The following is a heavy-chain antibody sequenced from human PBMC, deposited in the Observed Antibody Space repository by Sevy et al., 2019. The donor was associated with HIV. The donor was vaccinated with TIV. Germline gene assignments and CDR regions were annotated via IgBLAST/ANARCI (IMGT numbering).Heavy chain of an antibody. CDR2: ISSSGSTI. CDR3: ARNLLIADRSPYYYYGMDV. Sequence: GGSLRLSCAASGFTFSDYYMSWIRQAPGKGLEWVSYISSSGSTIYYADSVKGRFTISRDNAKNSLYLQMNSLRAEDTAVYYCARNLLIADRSPYYYYGMDVWGQGTTVTVSS. V-gene: IGHV3-11*01. CDR1: GFTFSDYY. J-gene: IGHJ6*02. D-gene: IGHD6-6*01.